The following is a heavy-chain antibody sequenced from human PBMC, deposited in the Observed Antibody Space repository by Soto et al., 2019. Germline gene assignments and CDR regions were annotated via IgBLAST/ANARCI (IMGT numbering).Heavy chain of an antibody. D-gene: IGHD1-20*01. CDR3: ASDPVRITKPH. CDR1: GGTFSSYT. Sequence: QVQLVQSGAEVKKPGSSVKVSCKASGGTFSSYTISWVRQAPGQGLEWMGRIIPILGIANYAQKFQGRVTATXXKCTSTAYMELSSLRSEDTAVYYCASDPVRITKPHWGQGTLVTVSS. V-gene: IGHV1-69*02. J-gene: IGHJ4*02. CDR2: IIPILGIA.